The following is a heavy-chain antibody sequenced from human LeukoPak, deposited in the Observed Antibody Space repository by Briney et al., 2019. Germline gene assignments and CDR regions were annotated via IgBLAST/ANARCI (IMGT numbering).Heavy chain of an antibody. J-gene: IGHJ4*02. CDR1: GFTFSTYA. CDR3: AKTSRGYSGYDSPFDY. D-gene: IGHD5-12*01. CDR2: IRGSGGNT. Sequence: GGSLRLSCAASGFTFSTYAMSWVRQAPGKGLEWVSGIRGSGGNTYYADSVKGRFTISRDNSKNTLYLQMNSLRAEDTAVYYCAKTSRGYSGYDSPFDYWGQGTLPPSPQ. V-gene: IGHV3-23*01.